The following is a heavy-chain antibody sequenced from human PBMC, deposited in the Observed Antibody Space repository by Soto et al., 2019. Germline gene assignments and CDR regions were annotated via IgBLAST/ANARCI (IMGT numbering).Heavy chain of an antibody. J-gene: IGHJ4*02. CDR2: ISGSGGST. V-gene: IGHV3-23*01. CDR1: GFTFSSYA. CDR3: AKDPRGTWELHFDY. Sequence: GVSLRLSCSACGFTFSSYAMSWIRQAPGKGLEWVSAISGSGGSTYYADSVKGRFTISRDNSKNTLYLQMNSLRAEDTAVYYCAKDPRGTWELHFDYWGQGTLVTVSS. D-gene: IGHD1-26*01.